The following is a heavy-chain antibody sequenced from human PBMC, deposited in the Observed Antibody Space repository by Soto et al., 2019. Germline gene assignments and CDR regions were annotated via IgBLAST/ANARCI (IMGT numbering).Heavy chain of an antibody. CDR1: GYTFSSFA. V-gene: IGHV1-3*01. J-gene: IGHJ4*02. Sequence: QVQLVQSGAEVKKPGASVKVSCKASGYTFSSFAIHWVRQAPGQRLEWMGWINAGNEDTKYSQKFQGRVTIARDTAASTAYMELGSLTFEDTAVYYCARKVGASAYWGQGTLVTVSS. CDR3: ARKVGASAY. CDR2: INAGNEDT. D-gene: IGHD1-26*01.